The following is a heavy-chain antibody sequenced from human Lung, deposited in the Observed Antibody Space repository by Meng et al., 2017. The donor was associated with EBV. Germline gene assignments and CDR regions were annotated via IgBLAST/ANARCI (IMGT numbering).Heavy chain of an antibody. Sequence: QRQLQESGPGLVKPSQTLSLTCTVAGGSISSGGYYWSWIRQHPGKGLEWIGYIYYSGSTYYNPSLKSLVTISVDTSKNQFSLKLSSVTAADTAVYYCARVVAGRYNWFDPWGQGTLVTVSS. CDR3: ARVVAGRYNWFDP. V-gene: IGHV4-31*01. CDR2: IYYSGST. J-gene: IGHJ5*02. D-gene: IGHD6-6*01. CDR1: GGSISSGGYY.